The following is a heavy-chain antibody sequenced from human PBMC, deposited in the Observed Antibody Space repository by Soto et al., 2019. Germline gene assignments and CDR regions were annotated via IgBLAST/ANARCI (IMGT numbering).Heavy chain of an antibody. Sequence: QVQLVQSGAEEKKPGASVKVSCMPSGHSFSTYAMNWVRQAPGQRLEWMGWINGGNGNTRLSQKFQDRVTMTRDTXASTAYMELSSLRSDDTAVYYCAMTLKGYFYGMDVWGQGTTVTVSS. V-gene: IGHV1-3*05. D-gene: IGHD2-21*02. J-gene: IGHJ6*02. CDR1: GHSFSTYA. CDR2: INGGNGNT. CDR3: AMTLKGYFYGMDV.